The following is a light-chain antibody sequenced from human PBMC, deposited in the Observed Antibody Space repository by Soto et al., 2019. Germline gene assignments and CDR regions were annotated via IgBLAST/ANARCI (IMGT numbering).Light chain of an antibody. J-gene: IGLJ1*01. CDR1: SSDVGGYNY. V-gene: IGLV2-11*01. Sequence: QSVLTQPRSVCGYPGQSVTIPCTGTSSDVGGYNYVSWYQRHAGKGPKLIIYDVSERPSGVHDRFSASKSGNTASLTISGLQAEDEADYYCSSYAGNYVYDFGSGTKVTVL. CDR2: DVS. CDR3: SSYAGNYVYD.